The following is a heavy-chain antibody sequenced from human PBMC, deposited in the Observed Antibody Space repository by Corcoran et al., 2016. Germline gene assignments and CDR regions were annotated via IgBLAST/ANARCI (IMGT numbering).Heavy chain of an antibody. CDR3: TREGNNSGYVDY. CDR1: GFTFGDYA. V-gene: IGHV3-49*03. D-gene: IGHD1-26*01. Sequence: EVQLVESGGGLVQPGRSLRLSCTASGFTFGDYAMTWFRQAPGKGLEWVGFIRSKAYGGTTEYAASVKGRFTISRDDSKSIAYLQMNSLKTEDTAVYYCTREGNNSGYVDYWGQGTLVTVSS. J-gene: IGHJ4*02. CDR2: IRSKAYGGTT.